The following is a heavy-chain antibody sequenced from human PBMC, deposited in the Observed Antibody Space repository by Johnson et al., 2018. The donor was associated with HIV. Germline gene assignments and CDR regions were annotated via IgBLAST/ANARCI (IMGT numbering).Heavy chain of an antibody. CDR3: VRVGHGSDYYRDAFDI. CDR2: IGTAGDT. CDR1: GFTFSIYD. V-gene: IGHV3-13*01. J-gene: IGHJ3*02. Sequence: VQVVESGGGLVQPGGSLRLSCAASGFTFSIYDMHWVRQVTGKGLEWVSAIGTAGDTYYPGSVKGRFTISSENAQNSLYLQMNSLTDGDTAMYYCVRVGHGSDYYRDAFDIWGQGTMVTVSS. D-gene: IGHD3-22*01.